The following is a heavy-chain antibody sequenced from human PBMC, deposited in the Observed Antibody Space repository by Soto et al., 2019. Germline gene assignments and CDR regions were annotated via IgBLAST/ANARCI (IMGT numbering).Heavy chain of an antibody. CDR2: IYHTGST. V-gene: IGHV4-31*03. Sequence: LSLTCSVSGGSICTVGHYWTWIRQPPGKGLEWIGSIYHTGSTYYSKSLRSRLTMSVDTSKSQFSLRLSSVTAADTAVYYCARATGTLRSRNCDYWGQGSLVTVSS. J-gene: IGHJ4*02. D-gene: IGHD1-1*01. CDR1: GGSICTVGHY. CDR3: ARATGTLRSRNCDY.